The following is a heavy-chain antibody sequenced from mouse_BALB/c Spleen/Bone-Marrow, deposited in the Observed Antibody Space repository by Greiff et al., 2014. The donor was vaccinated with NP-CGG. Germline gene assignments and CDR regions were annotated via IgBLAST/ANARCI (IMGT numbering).Heavy chain of an antibody. V-gene: IGHV1-20*02. D-gene: IGHD1-1*01. J-gene: IGHJ1*01. CDR2: INPYNGDT. CDR3: AREGGYYYGSSPYFDV. Sequence: QLKQSGPELVKPGASVKISCKASGYSFTGYFMNWVMQSHGKSLEWIGRINPYNGDTFYNQKFKGKATLTVDKSSSTAHMELRSLASEDSAVYYCAREGGYYYGSSPYFDVWGAGTTVTVSS. CDR1: GYSFTGYF.